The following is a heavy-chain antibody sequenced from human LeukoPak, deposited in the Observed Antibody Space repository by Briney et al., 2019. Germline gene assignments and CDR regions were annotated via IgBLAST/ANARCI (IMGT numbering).Heavy chain of an antibody. Sequence: GGSLRLSCAASGFTVSSNYMSWVRQAPGKGLEWVSHIYSDGDGDSTFYADSVKVRITISRDNSKNALYLQMYRLRANDTAVYYCVRDYTVLTGSTMDVWGQGTTVTVSS. V-gene: IGHV3-53*01. CDR3: VRDYTVLTGSTMDV. CDR2: IYSDGDGDST. CDR1: GFTVSSNY. D-gene: IGHD3-9*01. J-gene: IGHJ6*02.